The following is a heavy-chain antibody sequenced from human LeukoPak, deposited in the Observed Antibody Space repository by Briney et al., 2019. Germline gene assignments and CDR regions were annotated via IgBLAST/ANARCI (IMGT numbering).Heavy chain of an antibody. J-gene: IGHJ4*02. Sequence: SETLSLTRTVSGGSISSSSYYWGWIRQPPGKGLEWIGCIYYSGSTYYNPSLKSRVTISVDTSKNQFSLKLSSVTAADTAVYYCVATSLKQWLQKANWGQGTLVTVSS. CDR1: GGSISSSSYY. D-gene: IGHD6-19*01. CDR3: VATSLKQWLQKAN. CDR2: IYYSGST. V-gene: IGHV4-39*01.